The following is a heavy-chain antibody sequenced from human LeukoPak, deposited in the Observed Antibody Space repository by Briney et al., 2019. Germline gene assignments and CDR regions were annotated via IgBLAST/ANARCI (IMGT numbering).Heavy chain of an antibody. V-gene: IGHV3-23*01. Sequence: GGSLRLSCAASGFTFSSYAMSWVRQAPGKGLEWVSAISGSGGSTYYADSVKGRFTISRDNSKNTLYLQMNSLRAEDTAVYYCAKSPVDYGDYGYFDLWGRGTLVTVSS. CDR3: AKSPVDYGDYGYFDL. CDR1: GFTFSSYA. J-gene: IGHJ2*01. CDR2: ISGSGGST. D-gene: IGHD4-17*01.